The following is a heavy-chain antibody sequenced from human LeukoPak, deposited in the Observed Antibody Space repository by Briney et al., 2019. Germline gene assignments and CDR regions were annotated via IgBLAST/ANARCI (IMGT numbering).Heavy chain of an antibody. V-gene: IGHV1-69*05. J-gene: IGHJ4*02. CDR3: ARDLPAAVARWFDY. Sequence: ASVTVSCTASGSTFSSYAISWVRQAPGQGLEWMGGIIPIFGTANYAQKLQGRVTMTTDTSTSTAYMELRSLRSDDTAVYYCARDLPAAVARWFDYWGQGTLVTVSS. CDR2: IIPIFGTA. CDR1: GSTFSSYA. D-gene: IGHD4-23*01.